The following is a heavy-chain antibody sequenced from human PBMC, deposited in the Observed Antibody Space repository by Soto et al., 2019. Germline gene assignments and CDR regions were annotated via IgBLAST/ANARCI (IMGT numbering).Heavy chain of an antibody. CDR3: AREKRYFFYGMDV. Sequence: QEQLVQSGAEVKKPGSSVKVSCKSAGSTFSSYAINWVRQAPGQGPEWMGGIIPIFGTANYAQNFQDRVTSTAAVSTTTPYMELSSLRSADTAMYYCAREKRYFFYGMDVWGKGTTVTVSS. V-gene: IGHV1-69*01. J-gene: IGHJ6*04. CDR2: IIPIFGTA. CDR1: GSTFSSYA.